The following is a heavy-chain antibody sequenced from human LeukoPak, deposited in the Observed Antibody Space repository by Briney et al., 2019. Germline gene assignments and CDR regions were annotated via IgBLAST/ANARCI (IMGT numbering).Heavy chain of an antibody. Sequence: GGSLRLSCAASRFTFGSSWMSWVRQAPGKGLEWVANIKQDGSEKYYVGSVKGRFTISRDNAKNSLYLQMNSLRAEDTAVYYCARDKPVTMVRGVILTNYYYYMDVWGKGTTVTISS. CDR1: RFTFGSSW. D-gene: IGHD3-10*01. V-gene: IGHV3-7*01. J-gene: IGHJ6*03. CDR3: ARDKPVTMVRGVILTNYYYYMDV. CDR2: IKQDGSEK.